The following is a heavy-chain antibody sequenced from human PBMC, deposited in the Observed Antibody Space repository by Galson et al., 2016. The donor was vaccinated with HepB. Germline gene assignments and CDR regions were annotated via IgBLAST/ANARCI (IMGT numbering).Heavy chain of an antibody. J-gene: IGHJ6*03. V-gene: IGHV4-59*01. CDR2: IYYTGST. CDR1: GGSIRGYY. Sequence: SETLSLTCNVSGGSIRGYYWSWIRLPPGKGLEYVGYIYYTGSTNYNPSLKSRVTFSVDTSKNQFSLRLNSVTTADTAVYYCVRLGTKDDYYYYFDVWGKGTTVTVSS. CDR3: VRLGTKDDYYYYFDV. D-gene: IGHD2-2*01.